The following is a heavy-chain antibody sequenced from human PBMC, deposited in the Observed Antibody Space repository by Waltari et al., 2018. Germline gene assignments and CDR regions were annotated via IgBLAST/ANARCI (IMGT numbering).Heavy chain of an antibody. V-gene: IGHV4-38-2*01. J-gene: IGHJ4*02. Sequence: QVQLQESGPGLVKPSETLSLTCPVSGYSISSGYYWGWIRQPPGKGLEWIGSIYHSGSTYYNPSLKSRVTISVDTSKNQFSLKLSSVTAADTAVYYCASGSLAVAGTMRFDYWGQGTLVTVSS. CDR2: IYHSGST. D-gene: IGHD6-19*01. CDR1: GYSISSGYY. CDR3: ASGSLAVAGTMRFDY.